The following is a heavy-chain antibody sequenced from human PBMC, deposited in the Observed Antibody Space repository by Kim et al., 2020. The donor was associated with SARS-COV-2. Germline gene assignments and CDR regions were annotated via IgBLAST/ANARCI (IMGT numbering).Heavy chain of an antibody. Sequence: ASVKVSCQASGYDFPDYYIHWVRQAPGQGPEWLGRMNPVNGATNDAQKFRGRVTLTRDTSTSTAYMEMTRLNYDDTAVYYCARDVRWDCIGRHCFAAYLYTMDVWGQGTTVIVSS. CDR3: ARDVRWDCIGRHCFAAYLYTMDV. J-gene: IGHJ6*02. CDR2: MNPVNGAT. V-gene: IGHV1-2*06. D-gene: IGHD2-15*01. CDR1: GYDFPDYY.